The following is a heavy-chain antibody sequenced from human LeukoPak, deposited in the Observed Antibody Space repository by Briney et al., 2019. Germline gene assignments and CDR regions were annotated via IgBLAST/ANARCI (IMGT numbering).Heavy chain of an antibody. CDR3: AKDLQAMVDAFDI. CDR2: ISGSGGST. V-gene: IGHV3-23*01. J-gene: IGHJ3*02. Sequence: GGSLRLSCAASGFTFSGYAMSWVRQAPGKGLEWVSAISGSGGSTYYADSVKGRFTISRDNSKNTLYLQMNSLRAEDTAVYYCAKDLQAMVDAFDIWGQGTMVTVSS. CDR1: GFTFSGYA. D-gene: IGHD5-18*01.